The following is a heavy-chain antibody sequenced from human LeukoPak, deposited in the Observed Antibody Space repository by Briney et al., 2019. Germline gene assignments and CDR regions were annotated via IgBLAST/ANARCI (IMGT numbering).Heavy chain of an antibody. CDR2: ISSSSSTI. V-gene: IGHV3-48*04. D-gene: IGHD3-10*01. Sequence: GGSLRLSCAASGFTFSSYSMNWVRQAPGKGLEWVSYISSSSSTIYYADSVKGRFTISRDNAKNSLYLQMNSLRAEDTAVYYCARDPSSNYYGSGSYELNWFDPWGQGTLVTVSS. CDR3: ARDPSSNYYGSGSYELNWFDP. CDR1: GFTFSSYS. J-gene: IGHJ5*02.